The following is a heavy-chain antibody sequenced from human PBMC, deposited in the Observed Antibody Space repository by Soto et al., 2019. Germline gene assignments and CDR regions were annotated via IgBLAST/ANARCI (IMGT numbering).Heavy chain of an antibody. V-gene: IGHV4-30-4*01. Sequence: SETLSLTCSVSGDSISNLDYFWAWIRQPPGQALEYIGYIYKSATTYYNPSFESRVAISVDTSKSQFSLNVTSVTAADTTVYFCARGRYCLTGRCFPNWFDSWGQGALVTVSS. CDR1: GDSISNLDYF. CDR2: IYKSATT. D-gene: IGHD7-27*01. J-gene: IGHJ5*01. CDR3: ARGRYCLTGRCFPNWFDS.